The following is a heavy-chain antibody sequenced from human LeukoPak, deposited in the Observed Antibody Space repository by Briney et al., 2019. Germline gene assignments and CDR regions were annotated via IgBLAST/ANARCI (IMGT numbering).Heavy chain of an antibody. D-gene: IGHD6-13*01. CDR2: IIPILGIA. Sequence: GASVKVSCKASGGTFSSYAISWVRQAPGQGLEWMGRIIPILGIANYAQKFQGRVTITADKSTSTAYMELSSLRSEDTAVYYCARSHYSSSWYGAFDYWGQGTLVTVSS. CDR1: GGTFSSYA. J-gene: IGHJ4*02. V-gene: IGHV1-69*04. CDR3: ARSHYSSSWYGAFDY.